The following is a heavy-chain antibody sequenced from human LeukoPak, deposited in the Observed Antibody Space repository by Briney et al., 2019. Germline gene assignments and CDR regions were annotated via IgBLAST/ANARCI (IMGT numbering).Heavy chain of an antibody. CDR3: AREAGDSSGWYYYYYGMDV. V-gene: IGHV3-7*03. D-gene: IGHD6-19*01. J-gene: IGHJ6*02. Sequence: PGGSLRLSCAASGFTFSSYWMSWVRQAPGKGLEWVANIKQDGSEKYYVDSVKGRFAISRDNAKNSLYLQMNSLRAEDTAVYYCAREAGDSSGWYYYYYGMDVWGQGTTVTVSS. CDR2: IKQDGSEK. CDR1: GFTFSSYW.